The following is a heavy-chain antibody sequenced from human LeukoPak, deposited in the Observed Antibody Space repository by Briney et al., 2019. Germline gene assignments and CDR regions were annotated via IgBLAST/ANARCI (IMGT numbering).Heavy chain of an antibody. Sequence: ASVKVSCKASGYTFTSYGISWVRQAPGQGLEWMGWISAYNGNTNYAQKLQGRVTITRNTSISTAYMELSSLRSEDTAVYYCARGARNDILKHNNWFDPWGQGTLVTVSS. CDR1: GYTFTSYG. J-gene: IGHJ5*02. CDR2: ISAYNGNT. CDR3: ARGARNDILKHNNWFDP. V-gene: IGHV1-18*01. D-gene: IGHD3-9*01.